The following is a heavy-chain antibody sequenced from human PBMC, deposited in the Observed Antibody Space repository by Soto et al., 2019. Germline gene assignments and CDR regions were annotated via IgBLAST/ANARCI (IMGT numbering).Heavy chain of an antibody. Sequence: TLSLTCAVSGCSISSGGYYWSWIRQHPGKGLEWIGYIYYSGTTYSNPSLKSRVIISVDTSKNQFSLKLSSVTAADTAVYYCARGFDAFDYWGQGTLVTVSS. CDR3: ARGFDAFDY. CDR1: GCSISSGGYY. J-gene: IGHJ4*02. V-gene: IGHV4-31*11. CDR2: IYYSGTT.